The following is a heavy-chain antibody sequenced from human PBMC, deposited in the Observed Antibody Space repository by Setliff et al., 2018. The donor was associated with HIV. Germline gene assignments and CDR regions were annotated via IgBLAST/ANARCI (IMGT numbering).Heavy chain of an antibody. V-gene: IGHV3-7*01. CDR3: ARKAAALDY. CDR2: IKEDESAR. D-gene: IGHD6-13*01. CDR1: GFTFSTYW. J-gene: IGHJ4*01. Sequence: GGSLRLSCVASGFTFSTYWMSWVRQAPGKGLEWVANIKEDESARYYVDSVKGRFTVSRDNAKNSLFLQMNSLSVEDTAVYYCARKAAALDYWGRGTLVTVSS.